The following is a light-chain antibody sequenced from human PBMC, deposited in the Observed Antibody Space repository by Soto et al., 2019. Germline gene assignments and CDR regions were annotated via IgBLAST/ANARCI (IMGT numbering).Light chain of an antibody. Sequence: EIVLTQSPGTLSLSPGERATLSCRASQSVTNNYLAWYQQKPGQAPRLLIYGASNRATGIPDRFSGSGSGTDFTLTISRLEPDDFAVYYCQQCGTSPLTFGGGTKVEIK. V-gene: IGKV3-20*01. CDR2: GAS. CDR3: QQCGTSPLT. CDR1: QSVTNNY. J-gene: IGKJ4*01.